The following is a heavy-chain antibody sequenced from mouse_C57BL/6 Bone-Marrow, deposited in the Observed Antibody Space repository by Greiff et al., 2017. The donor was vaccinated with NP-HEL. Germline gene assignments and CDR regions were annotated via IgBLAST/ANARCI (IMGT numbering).Heavy chain of an antibody. V-gene: IGHV1-82*01. Sequence: QVQLQQSGPELVKPGASVKISCKASGYAFSSSWMNWVKQRPGKGLEWIGRIYPGDGDTNYNGKFKGKATLTADKSSSTAYMQLSSLTSEDSAVYFGARREKDGDYAMDYWGQGTSVTVSS. CDR2: IYPGDGDT. CDR3: ARREKDGDYAMDY. J-gene: IGHJ4*01. CDR1: GYAFSSSW.